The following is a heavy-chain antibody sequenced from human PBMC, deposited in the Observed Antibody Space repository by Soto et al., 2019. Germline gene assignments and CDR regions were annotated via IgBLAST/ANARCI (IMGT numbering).Heavy chain of an antibody. CDR1: GGSISSRGYY. CDR2: IYYSGRT. J-gene: IGHJ5*02. Sequence: QLQLQESGPGLVKPSETLSLTCTVSGGSISSRGYYWGWIRQPPGKGLEWIGPIYYSGRTYYNPSLKIRVTISVDTSKIQFSLKLSSVTAADTAVYYCATSNWFDPWGQGTLVTVSS. V-gene: IGHV4-39*01. CDR3: ATSNWFDP.